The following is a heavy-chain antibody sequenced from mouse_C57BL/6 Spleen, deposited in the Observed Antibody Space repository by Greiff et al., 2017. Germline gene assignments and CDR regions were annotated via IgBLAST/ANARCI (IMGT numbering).Heavy chain of an antibody. V-gene: IGHV5-17*01. CDR3: ASITTVVATGFDY. D-gene: IGHD1-1*01. J-gene: IGHJ2*01. Sequence: DVKLVESGGGLVKPGGSLKLSCAASGFTFSDYGMHWVRQAPEKGLEWVAYISSGSSTIYYADTVKGRFTISRDNAKNTLFLQMTSLRSEDTAMYYCASITTVVATGFDYWGQGTTLTVSS. CDR2: ISSGSSTI. CDR1: GFTFSDYG.